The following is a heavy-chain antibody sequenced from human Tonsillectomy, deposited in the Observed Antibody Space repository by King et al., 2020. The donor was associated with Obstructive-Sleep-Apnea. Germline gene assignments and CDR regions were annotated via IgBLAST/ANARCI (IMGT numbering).Heavy chain of an antibody. CDR3: ARGGGGGSYYNY. Sequence: QLQESGPGLVKPSETLSLTCTVSGGSIRSYYWSWIRQPPGKGLEWIGYIYYSGSTSYNPSLKSRVTLSVDTSKNQFSLKLSSVTAADTAVYYCARGGGGGSYYNYWGQGTLVTVSS. D-gene: IGHD1-26*01. CDR2: IYYSGST. V-gene: IGHV4-59*01. J-gene: IGHJ4*02. CDR1: GGSIRSYY.